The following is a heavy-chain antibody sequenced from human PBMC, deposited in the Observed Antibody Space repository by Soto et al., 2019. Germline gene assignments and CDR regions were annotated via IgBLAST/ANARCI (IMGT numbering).Heavy chain of an antibody. D-gene: IGHD3-22*01. CDR3: ARRYYDSSFYYGMDV. V-gene: IGHV5-10-1*01. J-gene: IGHJ6*02. CDR2: IDPSDSYT. Sequence: GESLKISCKGSGYSFTSYRISWVRQMPGKGLEWMGRIDPSDSYTNYSPSFQGHVTISADKSISTAYLQWSSLKASDTAMYYCARRYYDSSFYYGMDVWGQGTTVTVSS. CDR1: GYSFTSYR.